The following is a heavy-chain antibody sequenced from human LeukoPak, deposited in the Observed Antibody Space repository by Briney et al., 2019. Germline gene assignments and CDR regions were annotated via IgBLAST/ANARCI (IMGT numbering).Heavy chain of an antibody. J-gene: IGHJ4*02. CDR1: TYTFTRYG. D-gene: IGHD5-12*01. CDR2: ISGYNGNT. V-gene: IGHV1-18*01. CDR3: ARSGRGTYYYFDL. Sequence: ASVKVSCKASTYTFTRYGISWVRQAPGQGLEWMGWISGYNGNTNYAQKFLVRVPMTADTATSTAYMEMRSLTSDDTAMYYCARSGRGTYYYFDLWGQGTLVTVSS.